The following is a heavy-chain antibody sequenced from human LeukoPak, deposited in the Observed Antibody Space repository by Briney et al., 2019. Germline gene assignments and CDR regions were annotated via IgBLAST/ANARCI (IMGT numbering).Heavy chain of an antibody. V-gene: IGHV3-23*01. J-gene: IGHJ6*03. CDR1: GFTFSSHG. CDR3: AKDHVKRLAYDFWSGRPLYYMDV. CDR2: ISGSGGST. D-gene: IGHD3-3*01. Sequence: AGGSLRLSCAASGFTFSSHGMSWVRQAPGKGLEWVSAISGSGGSTYYADSVKGRFTISRDNSKNTLYLQMNSLRAEDTAVYYCAKDHVKRLAYDFWSGRPLYYMDVWGKGTTVTVSS.